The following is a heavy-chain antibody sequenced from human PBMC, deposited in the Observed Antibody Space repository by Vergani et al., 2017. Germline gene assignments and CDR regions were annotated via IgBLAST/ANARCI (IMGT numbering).Heavy chain of an antibody. CDR1: GFSFTSYG. CDR3: ARDLSYSTAWPFFDS. CDR2: ISFDGNKQ. V-gene: IGHV3-30*03. J-gene: IGHJ4*02. Sequence: QVRLVESGGGVVQPGRSLRLSCAASGFSFTSYGMHWVRQPPGKGLDWVATISFDGNKQDYTEAVRGRFTISRDSSKTLYLQMDSLRVEDTAMYFFARDLSYSTAWPFFDSRGQGTLVTVSS. D-gene: IGHD4-11*01.